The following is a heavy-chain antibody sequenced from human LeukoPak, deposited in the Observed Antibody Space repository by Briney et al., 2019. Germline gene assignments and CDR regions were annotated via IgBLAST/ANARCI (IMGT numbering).Heavy chain of an antibody. CDR2: IYHSGST. CDR3: ARLGRTKWYYFDSSGTSEGYNWFDP. J-gene: IGHJ5*02. CDR1: GGSISSGGYS. V-gene: IGHV4-30-2*01. Sequence: SQTLSLTCAVSGGSISSGGYSWSWIRQPPGKGLEWIGYIYHSGSTYYNPSLKSRVTISVDRSKNQFSLKLSSVTAADTAVYYCARLGRTKWYYFDSSGTSEGYNWFDPWGQGTLVTVSS. D-gene: IGHD3-22*01.